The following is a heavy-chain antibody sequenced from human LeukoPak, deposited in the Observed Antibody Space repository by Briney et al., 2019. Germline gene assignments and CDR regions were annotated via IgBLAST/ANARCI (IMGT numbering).Heavy chain of an antibody. D-gene: IGHD3-3*02. J-gene: IGHJ4*02. CDR2: IYPGDSDT. V-gene: IGHV5-51*01. CDR3: ARGLAFFDLDY. Sequence: GESLKISCKASGYSFTGYWIAWVRQMPGKGLEWMGIIYPGDSDTRYGPSFQGQVTISADKCINTAYLQWSSLKASDTAIYYCARGLAFFDLDYWGQGTLVTVSS. CDR1: GYSFTGYW.